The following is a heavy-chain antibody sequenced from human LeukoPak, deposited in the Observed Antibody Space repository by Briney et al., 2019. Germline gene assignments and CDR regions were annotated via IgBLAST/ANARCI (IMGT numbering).Heavy chain of an antibody. D-gene: IGHD6-19*01. V-gene: IGHV3-33*08. CDR1: GLTFSSYS. Sequence: GGSLRLSCAASGLTFSSYSMNWVRQAPGKGLEWVAVTWYDGSNKYYADSVKGRFTISRDNSKNTLYLQMNSLRAEDTAVYYCARDSPVAPFDYWGQGTLVTVSS. CDR2: TWYDGSNK. CDR3: ARDSPVAPFDY. J-gene: IGHJ4*02.